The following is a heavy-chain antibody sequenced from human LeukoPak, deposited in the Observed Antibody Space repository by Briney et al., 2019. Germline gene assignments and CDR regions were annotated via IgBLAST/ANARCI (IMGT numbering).Heavy chain of an antibody. D-gene: IGHD3-9*01. V-gene: IGHV3-48*03. CDR2: ISSSGSTI. CDR3: ARVPQVLRYFDWLLPPDY. Sequence: PGRSLRLSCAASGFTFSSYEMNWVRQAPGKGLEWVSYISSSGSTIYYADSVKGRFTISRDNAKNSLYLQMNSLRAEDTAVYYCARVPQVLRYFDWLLPPDYWGQGTLVTVSS. J-gene: IGHJ4*02. CDR1: GFTFSSYE.